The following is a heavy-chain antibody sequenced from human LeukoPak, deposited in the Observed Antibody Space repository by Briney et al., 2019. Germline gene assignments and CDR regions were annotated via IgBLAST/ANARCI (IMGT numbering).Heavy chain of an antibody. D-gene: IGHD5-18*01. Sequence: ASVKVSCKASGYTFTCYYMHWVRQAPGQGLEWMGWINPNSGGTNYAQKFQGRVTMTRDTSISTAYMELSRLRSDDTAVYYCASHAGIQLWWAFDIWGQGTMVTVSS. CDR3: ASHAGIQLWWAFDI. CDR2: INPNSGGT. J-gene: IGHJ3*02. CDR1: GYTFTCYY. V-gene: IGHV1-2*02.